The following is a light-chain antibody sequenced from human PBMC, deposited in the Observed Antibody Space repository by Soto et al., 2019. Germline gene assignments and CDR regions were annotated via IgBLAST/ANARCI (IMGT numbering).Light chain of an antibody. CDR2: DVS. V-gene: IGKV1-12*01. CDR3: QQSNNHPIS. Sequence: NPLTQSPSSISASVGDRVTITCRASQAVNSWLAWFQQKPGMAPKLVIYDVSSLQSGVPSRFSGSGSGTEFALTISSLQPEDFATYYCQQSNNHPISFGQGTRLEI. J-gene: IGKJ5*01. CDR1: QAVNSW.